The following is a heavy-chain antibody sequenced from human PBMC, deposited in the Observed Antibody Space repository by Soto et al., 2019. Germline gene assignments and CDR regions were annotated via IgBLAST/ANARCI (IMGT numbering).Heavy chain of an antibody. V-gene: IGHV4-34*01. J-gene: IGHJ6*02. CDR3: AREDSNGWSGESLDV. D-gene: IGHD6-19*01. CDR1: GDSLRGQS. Sequence: SETLSLTCAVVGDSLRGQSWNWIRQSPGKGLEWIGELDQSGGTNYNPSLKSRAIISDDTSKNQFSLTLTSVTAADTAVYYCAREDSNGWSGESLDVWGQGTTVTVSS. CDR2: LDQSGGT.